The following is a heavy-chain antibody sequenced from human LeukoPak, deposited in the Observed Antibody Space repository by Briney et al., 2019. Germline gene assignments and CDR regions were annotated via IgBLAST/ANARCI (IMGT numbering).Heavy chain of an antibody. CDR2: ISGSGGST. V-gene: IGHV3-23*01. J-gene: IGHJ6*02. D-gene: IGHD6-13*01. Sequence: GGSLRLSCAASGFTFSSYAMSWVRQAPGKGLEWFSAISGSGGSTYYADSVKGRFTISRDNSKNTLYLQMNSLRAEDTAVYYCAKDWGIAAAGIIYYYYYGMDVWGQGTTVTVSS. CDR1: GFTFSSYA. CDR3: AKDWGIAAAGIIYYYYYGMDV.